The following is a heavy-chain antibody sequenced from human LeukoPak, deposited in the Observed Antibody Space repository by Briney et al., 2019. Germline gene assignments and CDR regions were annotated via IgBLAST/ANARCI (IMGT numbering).Heavy chain of an antibody. V-gene: IGHV4-59*01. CDR1: GGSISSYY. D-gene: IGHD2-15*01. Sequence: SETLSLTCTVSGGSISSYYWSWIRQPPGKGLEWIGYIYYSGSTNYNPSLKSRVTISVDTSKNQFSLKLSPVTAADTAVYYCARYCSGGSCYHDAFDIWGQGTMVTVSS. J-gene: IGHJ3*02. CDR3: ARYCSGGSCYHDAFDI. CDR2: IYYSGST.